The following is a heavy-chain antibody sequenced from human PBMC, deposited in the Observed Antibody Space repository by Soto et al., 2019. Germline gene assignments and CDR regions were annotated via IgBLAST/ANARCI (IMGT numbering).Heavy chain of an antibody. CDR1: GFTFSSYA. J-gene: IGHJ4*02. V-gene: IGHV3-23*01. CDR2: ISGSGGST. Sequence: GGSLRLSCAASGFTFSSYAMSWVRQAPGKGLEWVSAISGSGGSTYYADSVKGRFTISRDNSKNTLYLQMNSLRAEDTAVYYCAELGDSVAGTKYYFDYWGQGTLVTVSS. CDR3: AELGDSVAGTKYYFDY. D-gene: IGHD6-19*01.